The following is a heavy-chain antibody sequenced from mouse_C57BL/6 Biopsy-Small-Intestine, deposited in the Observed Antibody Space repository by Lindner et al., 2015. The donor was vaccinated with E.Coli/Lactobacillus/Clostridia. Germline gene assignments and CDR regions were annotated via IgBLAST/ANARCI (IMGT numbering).Heavy chain of an antibody. V-gene: IGHV1-80*01. CDR3: ARRVYDGYYWYFDV. CDR2: IYPGDGDT. Sequence: VQLQESGAELVKPGASVKISCKPSGYAFSTYWMNWVKQRPGKGLEWIGQIYPGDGDTNYDGKFKDKATLTADKSSSTAYMQLSSLTSEDSAVYYCARRVYDGYYWYFDVWGTGTTVTVSS. CDR1: GYAFSTYW. D-gene: IGHD2-3*01. J-gene: IGHJ1*03.